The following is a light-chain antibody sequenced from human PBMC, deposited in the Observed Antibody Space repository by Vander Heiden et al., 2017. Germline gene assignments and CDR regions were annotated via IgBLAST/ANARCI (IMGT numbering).Light chain of an antibody. CDR3: QSYDSSLSGVV. Sequence: QSALTQPPSVSGAPGQRVTISCTGSSSHIGAGYEVHWYQQLPGTAPKPLIYGNSKRPSGGPDRFSGPKSGTAASLAITGLQAEDEADYYCQSYDSSLSGVVFGGGTKLTVL. V-gene: IGLV1-40*01. CDR1: SSHIGAGYE. CDR2: GNS. J-gene: IGLJ2*01.